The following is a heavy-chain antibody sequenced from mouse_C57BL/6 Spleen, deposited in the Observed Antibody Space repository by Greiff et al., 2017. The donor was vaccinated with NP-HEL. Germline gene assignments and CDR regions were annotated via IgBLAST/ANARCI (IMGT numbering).Heavy chain of an antibody. J-gene: IGHJ3*01. V-gene: IGHV5-17*01. CDR1: GFTFSDYG. Sequence: EVQLVESGGGLVKPGGSLKLSCAASGFTFSDYGMHWVRQAPEKGLEWVAYISSGSSTIYYADTVKGRFTISRDNAKNTLFLQRTSLRSEDTAMYYCARPDYYGSRSFAYWGQGTLVTVSA. CDR3: ARPDYYGSRSFAY. D-gene: IGHD1-1*01. CDR2: ISSGSSTI.